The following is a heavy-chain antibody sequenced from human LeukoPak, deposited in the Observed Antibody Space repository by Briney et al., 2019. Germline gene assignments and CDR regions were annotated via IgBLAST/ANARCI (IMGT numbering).Heavy chain of an antibody. D-gene: IGHD3-10*01. CDR1: GGSFSGYY. V-gene: IGHV4-34*01. CDR3: ARGRRIHYYGSRSYNF. CDR2: INHCGST. J-gene: IGHJ4*02. Sequence: PSETLSLTCVVYGGSFSGYYWSWIRQPPGKGLEWIGEINHCGSTNYNPSLESRVTISVDTSKNQFSLKLSSVTAADTAVYYCARGRRIHYYGSRSYNFWGQGTLVTVSS.